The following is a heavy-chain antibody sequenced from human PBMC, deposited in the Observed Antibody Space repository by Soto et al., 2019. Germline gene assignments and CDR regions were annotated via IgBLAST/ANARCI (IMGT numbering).Heavy chain of an antibody. CDR2: IYTAGGT. V-gene: IGHV3-53*02. Sequence: EVQLVETGGGLIQPGGSLRLSCAASGFTVSTTYMTWVRQPPGKGLECVSVIYTAGGTNSADSVKGRFIISRDNSKNTLYLQMNSLRAEDTAVYYCARALPVAKGGFDPWGQGTLVTVSS. CDR1: GFTVSTTY. J-gene: IGHJ5*02. D-gene: IGHD2-2*01. CDR3: ARALPVAKGGFDP.